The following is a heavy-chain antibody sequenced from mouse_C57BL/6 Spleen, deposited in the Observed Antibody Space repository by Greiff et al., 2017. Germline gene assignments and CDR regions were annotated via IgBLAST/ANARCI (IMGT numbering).Heavy chain of an antibody. D-gene: IGHD1-1*01. V-gene: IGHV1-69*01. J-gene: IGHJ4*01. CDR3: ARYGGSSYGAMDY. Sequence: VQLQQPGAELVMPGASVKLSCKASGYTFTSYWMHWVKQRPGQGLEWIGEIDPSDSYTNYNQKFKGKSTLTVDKSSSTAYMQLSSLTSEDSAVYYCARYGGSSYGAMDYWGQGTSVTVSS. CDR2: IDPSDSYT. CDR1: GYTFTSYW.